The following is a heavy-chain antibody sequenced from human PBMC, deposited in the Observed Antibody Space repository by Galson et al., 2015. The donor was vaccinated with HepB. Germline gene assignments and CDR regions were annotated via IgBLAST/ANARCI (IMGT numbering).Heavy chain of an antibody. V-gene: IGHV3-66*01. CDR1: GFTVSSNY. CDR2: IYSGGST. Sequence: SLRLSCAASGFTVSSNYLSWVRQAPGKGLAWVSVIYSGGSTYYADSVKGRFTISRDNSKNTLYLQMNSLRAEDTAVYYCARGGDIAAAGGYVYYYYYMDVWGKGTTVTVSS. J-gene: IGHJ6*03. CDR3: ARGGDIAAAGGYVYYYYYMDV. D-gene: IGHD6-13*01.